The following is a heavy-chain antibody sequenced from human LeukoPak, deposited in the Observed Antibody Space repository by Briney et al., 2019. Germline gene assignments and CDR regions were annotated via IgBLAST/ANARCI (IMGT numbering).Heavy chain of an antibody. CDR3: ARSGSMVRGVPFDY. V-gene: IGHV4-39*06. CDR1: GGSISSYY. CDR2: IYYSGST. Sequence: SETLSLTCTVSGGSISSYYWSWIRQPAGKGLEWIGSIYYSGSTYYNPSLKSRVTISVDTSKNQFPLKLSSVTAADTAVYYCARSGSMVRGVPFDYWGQGTLVTVSS. J-gene: IGHJ4*02. D-gene: IGHD3-10*01.